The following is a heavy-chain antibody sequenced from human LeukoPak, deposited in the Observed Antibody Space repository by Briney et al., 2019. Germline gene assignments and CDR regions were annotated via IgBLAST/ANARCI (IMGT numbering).Heavy chain of an antibody. D-gene: IGHD3-10*01. CDR2: ISGGATST. Sequence: GGSLRLSCAASGFTFSSYAMSWGRQAPEEGLEWVSGISGGATSTDYADSVRGRFSISRDNFKNTVSLQMSSLRAEDTATYYCAKGTDYYGSGGHFDFWGQGALVTVSS. V-gene: IGHV3-23*01. CDR3: AKGTDYYGSGGHFDF. J-gene: IGHJ4*02. CDR1: GFTFSSYA.